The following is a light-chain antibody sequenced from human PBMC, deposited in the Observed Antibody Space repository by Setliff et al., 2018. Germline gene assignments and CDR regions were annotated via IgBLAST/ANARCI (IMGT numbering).Light chain of an antibody. J-gene: IGLJ1*01. V-gene: IGLV2-14*01. CDR2: AVN. Sequence: QSALAQPASVSGYPGQSITISCAGTSSDVGAYNYVSWYQQNPGNAPKLLIYAVNNRPSGVSDRFSGSKSGNTASLTISGLQAEDEADYYCGSYARSSAPYVFGTGTKVTVL. CDR3: GSYARSSAPYV. CDR1: SSDVGAYNY.